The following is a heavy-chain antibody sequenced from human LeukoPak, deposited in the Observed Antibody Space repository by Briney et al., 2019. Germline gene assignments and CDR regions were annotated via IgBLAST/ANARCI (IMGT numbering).Heavy chain of an antibody. V-gene: IGHV3-23*01. Sequence: GGSLRLSCAASGFTIRSYGMSWVRQAPGKGLEWVSGIGATIGNTYYAASVKGRVTISRDTSKNTLYLQMNSLRAEDTAIYYCANSVVGWGQGTLVT. J-gene: IGHJ4*02. CDR2: IGATIGNT. CDR3: ANSVVG. CDR1: GFTIRSYG. D-gene: IGHD2-21*01.